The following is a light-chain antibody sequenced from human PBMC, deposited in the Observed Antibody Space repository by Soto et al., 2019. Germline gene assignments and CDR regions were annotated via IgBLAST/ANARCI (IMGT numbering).Light chain of an antibody. V-gene: IGLV2-8*01. CDR1: SSDVGGYNY. J-gene: IGLJ2*01. CDR2: EVN. CDR3: SSYAGSNNVV. Sequence: QSALTQPASVSGSPGQSITISCTGTSSDVGGYNYVSWYQHHPGKAPKLMIYEVNKRPSGVPDRFSGSKSGNTASLTVSGLQAEDDSDYYCSSYAGSNNVVFGGGTQLTVL.